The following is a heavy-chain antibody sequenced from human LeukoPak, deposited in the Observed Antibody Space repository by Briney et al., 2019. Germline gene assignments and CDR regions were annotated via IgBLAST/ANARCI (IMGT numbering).Heavy chain of an antibody. CDR1: GFTFSSYS. CDR2: IKQDGSEK. Sequence: GGSLRLSCAASGFTFSSYSMNWVRQAPGKGLEWVANIKQDGSEKYYVDSVKGRFTISRDNAKNSLYLQMNSLRAEDTAVYYCARDTGGGYSCYDCWGQGTLVTVSS. V-gene: IGHV3-7*01. CDR3: ARDTGGGYSCYDC. J-gene: IGHJ4*02. D-gene: IGHD5-18*01.